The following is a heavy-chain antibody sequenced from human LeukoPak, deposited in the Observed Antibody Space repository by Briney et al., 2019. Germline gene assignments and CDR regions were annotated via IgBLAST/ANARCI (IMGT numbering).Heavy chain of an antibody. CDR3: GRDGGWSRLDY. CDR1: GYTFTDYY. Sequence: GASVKVSCKASGYTFTDYYMHSVRQALGQGLEWMGWINPNSGGTNYAQKFQGRVTMTRDTSISTAYMEMSLMRSDETAVYYCGRDGGWSRLDYWGQGTLVTVSS. D-gene: IGHD2-15*01. J-gene: IGHJ4*02. CDR2: INPNSGGT. V-gene: IGHV1-2*02.